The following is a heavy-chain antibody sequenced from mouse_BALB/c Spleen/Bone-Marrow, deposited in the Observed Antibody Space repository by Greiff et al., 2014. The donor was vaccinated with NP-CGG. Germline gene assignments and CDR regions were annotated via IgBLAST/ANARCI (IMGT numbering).Heavy chain of an antibody. D-gene: IGHD3-1*01. J-gene: IGHJ4*01. Sequence: QVHVKQSGPELVKPGASVKISCKASGYTFTDYYINWVKQKPGQGLEWIGWIYPGSGNTKYNEKFKGKATLTVDTSSSTAYMQLSSLTSEDTAVYFCANLGRYAMDCWGQGTSVTVSS. V-gene: IGHV1-84*02. CDR1: GYTFTDYY. CDR2: IYPGSGNT. CDR3: ANLGRYAMDC.